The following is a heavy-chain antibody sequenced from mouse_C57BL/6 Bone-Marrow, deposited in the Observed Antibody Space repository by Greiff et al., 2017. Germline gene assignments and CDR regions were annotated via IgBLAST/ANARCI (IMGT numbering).Heavy chain of an antibody. V-gene: IGHV1-80*01. Sequence: VQLQESGAELVKPGASVKISCKASGYAFSSYWMNWVKQRPGQGLEWIGQIYPGDGDTNYNGKFKGKATLTADKSSSTAYMQLSSLTSEDSAVYYGAREGEGYYAWFAYWGQGTLVTVSA. CDR2: IYPGDGDT. D-gene: IGHD2-3*01. J-gene: IGHJ3*01. CDR1: GYAFSSYW. CDR3: AREGEGYYAWFAY.